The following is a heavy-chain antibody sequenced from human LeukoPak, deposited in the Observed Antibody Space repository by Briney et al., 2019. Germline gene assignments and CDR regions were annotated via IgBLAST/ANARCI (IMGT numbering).Heavy chain of an antibody. CDR1: GFTFSSYA. CDR2: INSDGSTT. D-gene: IGHD1-26*01. CDR3: ARLYGSYFNAFDI. Sequence: GGSLRLSCAASGFTFSSYAMSWVRQAPGKGLVWVSRINSDGSTTTYADSVKGRFTISRDNSKNTLYLQMNSLRAEDTAVYYCARLYGSYFNAFDIWGQGTMVTVSS. V-gene: IGHV3-23*01. J-gene: IGHJ3*02.